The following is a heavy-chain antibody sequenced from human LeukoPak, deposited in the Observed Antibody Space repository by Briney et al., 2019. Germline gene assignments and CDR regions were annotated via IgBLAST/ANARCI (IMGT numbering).Heavy chain of an antibody. D-gene: IGHD6-13*01. V-gene: IGHV4-30-4*01. CDR1: GGSISSGDYY. CDR3: ARERREGGTSWIDY. J-gene: IGHJ4*02. Sequence: SETLSLTCTVSGGSISSGDYYWSWIRQPPGKGLEWIGHIFYSGSTYYNPSLMRRLTISVDTSKNQFSLKLSSVTPADTAVYYCARERREGGTSWIDYWGRGTLVTVSS. CDR2: IFYSGST.